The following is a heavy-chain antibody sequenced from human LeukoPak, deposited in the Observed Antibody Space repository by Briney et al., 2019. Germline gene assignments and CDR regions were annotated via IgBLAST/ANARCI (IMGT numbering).Heavy chain of an antibody. CDR2: FDPEDGET. J-gene: IGHJ5*02. CDR1: GYTLTELS. Sequence: ASVKVSCKVSGYTLTELSMHWVRQAPGKGLEWMGGFDPEDGETIYAQKFQGRVTMTEDTSTDTAYMELSSLRSEDTAVYYCATITRWLQSRWFDPWGQGTLVTVSS. CDR3: ATITRWLQSRWFDP. D-gene: IGHD5-24*01. V-gene: IGHV1-24*01.